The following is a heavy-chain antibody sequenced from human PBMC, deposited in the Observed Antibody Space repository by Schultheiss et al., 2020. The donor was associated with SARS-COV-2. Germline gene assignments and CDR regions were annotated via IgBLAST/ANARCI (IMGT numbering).Heavy chain of an antibody. CDR2: IYYSGST. CDR3: ARTRYGTVTSFDY. J-gene: IGHJ4*02. V-gene: IGHV4-31*01. D-gene: IGHD4-17*01. Sequence: SQTLSLTCTVSGGSISSGGYYWSWIRQHPGKGLEWIGYIYYSGSTYYNPSLKSLVTISVDTSKNQFSLKLSSVTAADTAVYYCARTRYGTVTSFDYWGQGTLVTVSS. CDR1: GGSISSGGYY.